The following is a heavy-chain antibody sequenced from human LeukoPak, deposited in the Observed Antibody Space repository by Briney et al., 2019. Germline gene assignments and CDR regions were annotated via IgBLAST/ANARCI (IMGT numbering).Heavy chain of an antibody. J-gene: IGHJ4*02. V-gene: IGHV3-9*03. Sequence: PGGSLRLSCVASGFTFNDYAMHWVRQAPGKGLEWVSGISWNSGTIGYADSVKGRFTISGDNAKNSLYLQMNSLRAEDMAFYYCAKDYYYDSSGYTYFDYWGQGALVTVSS. CDR1: GFTFNDYA. CDR3: AKDYYYDSSGYTYFDY. CDR2: ISWNSGTI. D-gene: IGHD3-22*01.